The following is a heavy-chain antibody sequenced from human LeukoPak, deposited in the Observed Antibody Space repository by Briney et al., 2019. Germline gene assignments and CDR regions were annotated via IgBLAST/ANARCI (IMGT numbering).Heavy chain of an antibody. V-gene: IGHV3-30*04. D-gene: IGHD1-26*01. CDR2: ISKDGGNT. J-gene: IGHJ4*02. CDR3: ARAPPTIGIDY. Sequence: GGSLRLSCGVSGFSFSIYTLHWVRQAPGKGLEWVAVISKDGGNTYYADSVKGRFTVSRDNSKNTLFLQMNSLTVDDMGVYFCARAPPTIGIDYWGQGTLVTVSS. CDR1: GFSFSIYT.